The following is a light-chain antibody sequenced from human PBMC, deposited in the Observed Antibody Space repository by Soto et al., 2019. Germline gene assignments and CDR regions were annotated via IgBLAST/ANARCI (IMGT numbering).Light chain of an antibody. CDR3: QQYNNWWT. Sequence: IVLAHSPGTLSLSPGEIATLSCRASQSVSSYLAWYQQKPGQAPRLLIYDASNRATGIPARFSGSGSGTDFTLTISRLEPEDFAVYYCQQYNNWWTFGQGTKVDIK. CDR1: QSVSSY. J-gene: IGKJ1*01. CDR2: DAS. V-gene: IGKV3-11*01.